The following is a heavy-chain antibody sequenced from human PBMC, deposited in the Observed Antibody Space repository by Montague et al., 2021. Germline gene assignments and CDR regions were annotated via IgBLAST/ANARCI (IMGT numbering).Heavy chain of an antibody. V-gene: IGHV3-33*01. Sequence: SLRLSCAASGFTVTSYAVHWVRQAPGKGLEWVALIWFDGSNIKYADSVKGRFTISRDTPKNTLSLEMDSLTADDTAAYYCVRGRPSWLDRGFDLWGQGTLVTVSS. D-gene: IGHD6-19*01. J-gene: IGHJ4*02. CDR3: VRGRPSWLDRGFDL. CDR2: IWFDGSNI. CDR1: GFTVTSYA.